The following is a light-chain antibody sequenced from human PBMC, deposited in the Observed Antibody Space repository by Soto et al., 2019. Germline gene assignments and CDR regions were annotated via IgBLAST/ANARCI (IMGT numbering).Light chain of an antibody. CDR3: QQFDSWPIT. Sequence: EIVLTQSPATLSVSPGERATLSCRASQSVTTNLAWYQQKPGQVPRLLISGASTRATDIPARVSGIGAGTEFTLSLRSLLSEDVAVYFCQQFDSWPITFGQGTRLEIK. J-gene: IGKJ5*01. V-gene: IGKV3-15*01. CDR2: GAS. CDR1: QSVTTN.